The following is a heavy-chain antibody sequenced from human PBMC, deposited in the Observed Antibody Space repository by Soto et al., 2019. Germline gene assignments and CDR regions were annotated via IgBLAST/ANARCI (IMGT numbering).Heavy chain of an antibody. J-gene: IGHJ4*02. CDR1: GGTFSNYA. CDR3: ARVHYEYIWGAYSH. V-gene: IGHV1-69*01. Sequence: QVLLVQSGAEVKKPGSSVKVSCKASGGTFSNYAITWVRQAPGQGLEWMGGIIPIFGTPNYAQKFQGRVTITADESTSIAYMELSSLKSEDTAVYYCARVHYEYIWGAYSHWGQGTLVTVSS. D-gene: IGHD3-16*01. CDR2: IIPIFGTP.